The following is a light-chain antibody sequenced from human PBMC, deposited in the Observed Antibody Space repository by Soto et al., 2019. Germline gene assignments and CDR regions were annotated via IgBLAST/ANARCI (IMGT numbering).Light chain of an antibody. J-gene: IGKJ2*01. CDR1: QSVSNN. V-gene: IGKV3-15*01. CDR3: QQYNNWPPYT. Sequence: ETVMTQSPATLSVSPGERATLSCRASQSVSNNLAWYQQKPGQAPRLLIYGASTRATGIPARFSGSGSGTEFTLNISRLQCEDFAVYYCQQYNNWPPYTFGQGTKLEIK. CDR2: GAS.